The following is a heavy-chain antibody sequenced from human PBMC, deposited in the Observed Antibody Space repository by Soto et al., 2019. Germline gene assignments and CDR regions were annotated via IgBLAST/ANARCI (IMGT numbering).Heavy chain of an antibody. V-gene: IGHV1-69*12. CDR3: GRPREVGGSSPNEQYYYYDMDV. D-gene: IGHD6-6*01. J-gene: IGHJ6*02. Sequence: QVQLVQSGAEVKKPGSSVKVSCKASGGTFSSYAISWVRQAPGQGLEWMGGIIPIFGTANYAQKFQGRVTINADESTSRGYIELSSLRSEHTAVYYCGRPREVGGSSPNEQYYYYDMDVWGQRTTVTVSS. CDR1: GGTFSSYA. CDR2: IIPIFGTA.